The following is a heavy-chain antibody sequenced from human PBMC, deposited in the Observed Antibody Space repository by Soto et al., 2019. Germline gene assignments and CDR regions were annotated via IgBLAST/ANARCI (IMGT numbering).Heavy chain of an antibody. CDR3: ARAGYCSGGTCCHGTCDY. Sequence: QVQLVQSGAEVKRPGASVKVSCTASVYTFTTYYMHWVRQAPGQGLEWLGIINPNGGSTTYAQKFQGRVTMTRATSTSTVYLELSSLRSEDTAVYYCARAGYCSGGTCCHGTCDYWGQGTLVTVSA. J-gene: IGHJ4*02. D-gene: IGHD2-15*01. CDR1: VYTFTTYY. V-gene: IGHV1-46*01. CDR2: INPNGGST.